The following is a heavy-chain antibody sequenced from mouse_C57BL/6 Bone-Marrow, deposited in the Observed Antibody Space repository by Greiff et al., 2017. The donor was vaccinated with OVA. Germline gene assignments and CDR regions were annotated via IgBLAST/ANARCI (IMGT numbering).Heavy chain of an antibody. CDR2: IDPSDSYT. Sequence: VQLQQPGAELVMPGASVKLSCKASGYTFTSYWMHWVKQRPGQGLEWIGEIDPSDSYTNYNQKFKGKSTLTVDKSSSTAYMQLSSLTSEDSAVYYCARGGYDVGYWGQGTTLTVSS. J-gene: IGHJ2*01. D-gene: IGHD2-2*01. CDR3: ARGGYDVGY. CDR1: GYTFTSYW. V-gene: IGHV1-69*01.